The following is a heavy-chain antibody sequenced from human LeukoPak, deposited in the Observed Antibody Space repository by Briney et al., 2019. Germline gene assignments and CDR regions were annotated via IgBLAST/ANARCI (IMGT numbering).Heavy chain of an antibody. CDR3: AKDRKGYYDILTGYYKPEAYGMDV. Sequence: GGSLRLSCAASGFTFSSYGMHWVRQAPGKGLEWVAVISYDGSNKYYADSVKGRFTISRDNSKNTLYLQMNSLRAEDTAVYYCAKDRKGYYDILTGYYKPEAYGMDVWGQGTTVTVSS. CDR2: ISYDGSNK. V-gene: IGHV3-30*18. D-gene: IGHD3-9*01. CDR1: GFTFSSYG. J-gene: IGHJ6*02.